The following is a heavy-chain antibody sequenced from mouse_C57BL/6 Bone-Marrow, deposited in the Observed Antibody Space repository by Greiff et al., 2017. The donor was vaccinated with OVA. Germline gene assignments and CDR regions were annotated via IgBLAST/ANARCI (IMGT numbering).Heavy chain of an antibody. CDR2: FHPYNDDT. J-gene: IGHJ2*01. V-gene: IGHV1-47*01. CDR1: GYTFTTYP. Sequence: VKLQESGAELVKPGASVKMSCKASGYTFTTYPIEWMKQNHGKSLEWIGNFHPYNDDTKYNEKFKGKATLTVEKSSSTVYLELSRLTSDDSAVYYCARKGGSSSLFDYWGQGTTLTVSS. D-gene: IGHD1-1*01. CDR3: ARKGGSSSLFDY.